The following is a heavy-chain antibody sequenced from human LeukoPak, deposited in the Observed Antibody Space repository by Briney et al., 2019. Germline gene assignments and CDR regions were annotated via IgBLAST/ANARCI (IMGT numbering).Heavy chain of an antibody. Sequence: ASVKVSCKASGYIFTGHYMNWVRQVPGQGLEWMGLINPQTGGTNYAQNFQGRVTMTRDTSISTTYMELSRLRPDDTAVYYCARVGDGLNDAFDIWGQGTMVTVSS. CDR2: INPQTGGT. J-gene: IGHJ3*02. V-gene: IGHV1-2*06. CDR3: ARVGDGLNDAFDI. D-gene: IGHD5-24*01. CDR1: GYIFTGHY.